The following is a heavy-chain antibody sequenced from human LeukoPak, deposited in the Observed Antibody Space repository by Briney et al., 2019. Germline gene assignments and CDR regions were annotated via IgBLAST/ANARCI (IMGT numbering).Heavy chain of an antibody. Sequence: TSETLSLTCTVSGGSISSSSYYWGWIRQPPGKGLEWIGSIYYSGSTYYNPSLKSRLTISVDTSKNQFSLRLSSVTAADTAVYYCARDFRGRYSSSWSFDYWGQGTLVTVSS. CDR2: IYYSGST. D-gene: IGHD6-13*01. CDR3: ARDFRGRYSSSWSFDY. J-gene: IGHJ4*02. CDR1: GGSISSSSYY. V-gene: IGHV4-39*07.